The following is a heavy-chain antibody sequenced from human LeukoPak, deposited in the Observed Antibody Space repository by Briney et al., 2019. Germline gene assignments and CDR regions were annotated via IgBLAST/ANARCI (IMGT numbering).Heavy chain of an antibody. Sequence: GGSLRLSCAASGLTVADAWIHWVRQAPGKGLEWVGRMKSRSGGGTPDYAAPVKGRFTISRDDSENTLILQMSSLKTEDTAVYYCARIGHDLYQTFDFWGNGNLITVSS. CDR2: MKSRSGGGTP. V-gene: IGHV3-15*01. CDR3: ARIGHDLYQTFDF. J-gene: IGHJ4*01. CDR1: GLTVADAW. D-gene: IGHD2-2*01.